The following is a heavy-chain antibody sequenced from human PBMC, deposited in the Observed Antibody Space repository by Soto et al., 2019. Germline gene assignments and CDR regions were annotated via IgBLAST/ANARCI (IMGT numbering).Heavy chain of an antibody. Sequence: PGGSLRLSCAASGFTFSSYSMNWVRQAPGKGLEWVSSISSSSSYIYYADSVKGRFTISRDNAKNSLYLQMNSLRAEDTAVYYCARGGDILTGYYTYYFDYWGQGTLVTVSS. D-gene: IGHD3-9*01. V-gene: IGHV3-21*01. CDR2: ISSSSSYI. CDR1: GFTFSSYS. J-gene: IGHJ4*02. CDR3: ARGGDILTGYYTYYFDY.